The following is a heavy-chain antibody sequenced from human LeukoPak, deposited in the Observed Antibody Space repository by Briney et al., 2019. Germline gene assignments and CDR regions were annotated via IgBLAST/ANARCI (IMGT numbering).Heavy chain of an antibody. CDR3: ARGRDSSGWYFRSHYFDY. J-gene: IGHJ4*02. V-gene: IGHV4-34*01. Sequence: PSETPSLTCAVYGGSFSGYYWSWIRQPPGKGLEWIGEINHSGSTNYNPSLKSRVAISVDTSKNQFSLKLSSVTAADTAVYYCARGRDSSGWYFRSHYFDYWGQGTLVTVSS. CDR2: INHSGST. D-gene: IGHD6-19*01. CDR1: GGSFSGYY.